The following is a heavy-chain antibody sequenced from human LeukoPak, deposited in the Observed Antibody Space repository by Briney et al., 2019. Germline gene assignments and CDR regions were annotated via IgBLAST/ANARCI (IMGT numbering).Heavy chain of an antibody. CDR2: MNPNSGNT. CDR3: ARARRGTGYVRGFNWFDP. Sequence: ASVKVSCKASGYTFTSYDINWVRQATGQGLEWMGWMNPNSGNTGYAQKFQGRVTMTRNTSISTAYMELSSLRSEDTAVYYCARARRGTGYVRGFNWFDPWGQGTLVTVSS. V-gene: IGHV1-8*01. D-gene: IGHD3/OR15-3a*01. CDR1: GYTFTSYD. J-gene: IGHJ5*02.